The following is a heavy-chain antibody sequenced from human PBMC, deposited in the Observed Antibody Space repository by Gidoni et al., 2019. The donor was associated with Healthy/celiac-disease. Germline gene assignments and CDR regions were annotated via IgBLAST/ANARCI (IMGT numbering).Heavy chain of an antibody. CDR2: ISGSGGST. D-gene: IGHD3-9*01. CDR3: AKGYYDILTGYWSDY. V-gene: IGHV3-23*01. Sequence: EVQLLESVGGLVQPGGSLRLSCAASGFTFSSYAMSWVRQAPGKGMEWVSDISGSGGSTYYADSVKGRFTISRDNSKNTLYLQMNSLRAEDTAVYYCAKGYYDILTGYWSDYWGQGTLVTVSS. CDR1: GFTFSSYA. J-gene: IGHJ4*02.